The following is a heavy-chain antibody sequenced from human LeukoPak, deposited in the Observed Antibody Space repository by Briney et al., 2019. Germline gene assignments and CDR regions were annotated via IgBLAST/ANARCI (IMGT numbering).Heavy chain of an antibody. J-gene: IGHJ4*02. Sequence: ASVKVSCKASGYTFTSYYMHWVRQAPGQGLEWMGIINPSGGSTSYAQKFQGGVTMTRDMSTSTVYMELSSLRSEDTAVYYCARVAGGLGYCSSTSCSDFDYWGQGTLVTVSS. CDR1: GYTFTSYY. CDR3: ARVAGGLGYCSSTSCSDFDY. CDR2: INPSGGST. V-gene: IGHV1-46*01. D-gene: IGHD2-2*01.